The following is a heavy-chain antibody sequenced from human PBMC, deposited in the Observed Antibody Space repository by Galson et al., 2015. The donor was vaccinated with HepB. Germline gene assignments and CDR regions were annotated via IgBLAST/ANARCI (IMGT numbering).Heavy chain of an antibody. CDR1: GFTFSSFA. D-gene: IGHD5-12*01. Sequence: SLRLSCAASGFTFSSFAMSWVRQAPGKGLEWVSAMRGSGAYTYYADSVKGRFTISRDNSRNTLYLQMNSLRAEDTALYYCAKDTSQAFNSGYYSRLDFWGQGTLVTVSS. V-gene: IGHV3-23*01. J-gene: IGHJ4*02. CDR3: AKDTSQAFNSGYYSRLDF. CDR2: MRGSGAYT.